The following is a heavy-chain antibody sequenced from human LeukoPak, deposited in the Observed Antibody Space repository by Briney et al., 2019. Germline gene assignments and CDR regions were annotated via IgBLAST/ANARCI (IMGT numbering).Heavy chain of an antibody. J-gene: IGHJ6*03. D-gene: IGHD2-15*01. CDR2: IKEDGGEK. V-gene: IGHV3-7*01. CDR3: ARDFGYCSGGSCYTRMDV. Sequence: GGSPRLSCAASGFTFSSNWMSWVRQAPGKGLEWVSNIKEDGGEKNYVDSVKGRFIISRDNANNSLYLQMNSLRAEDTAVYYCARDFGYCSGGSCYTRMDVWGKGTTVTVSS. CDR1: GFTFSSNW.